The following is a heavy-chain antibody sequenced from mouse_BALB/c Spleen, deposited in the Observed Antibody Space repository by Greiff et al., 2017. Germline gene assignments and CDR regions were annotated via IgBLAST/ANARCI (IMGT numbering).Heavy chain of an antibody. Sequence: EVKLQESGPGLVKPSQSLSLTCSVTGYSITSGYYWNWIRQFPGNKLEWMGYLSYDGSNNYNPSLKNRISITRDTSKNQFFLKLNSVTTEDTATYYCARGGDGYYAWFAYWGQGTLVTVSA. CDR3: ARGGDGYYAWFAY. CDR1: GYSITSGYY. J-gene: IGHJ3*01. V-gene: IGHV3-6*02. D-gene: IGHD2-3*01. CDR2: LSYDGSN.